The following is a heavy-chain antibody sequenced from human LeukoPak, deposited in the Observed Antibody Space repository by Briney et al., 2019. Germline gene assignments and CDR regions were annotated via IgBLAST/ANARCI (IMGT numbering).Heavy chain of an antibody. D-gene: IGHD3-9*01. CDR3: ARARGRYIDFLDY. CDR2: FFYSGST. V-gene: IGHV4-39*02. CDR1: GGSISSNYY. J-gene: IGHJ4*03. Sequence: SETLSLTCTVSGGSISSNYYWGWIRQPPGKGLEWIVSFFYSGSTYYNPSLKSRVTISVDTSKNQFSLRLSSVTAADTAVYYCARARGRYIDFLDYWGQGTTVTVSS.